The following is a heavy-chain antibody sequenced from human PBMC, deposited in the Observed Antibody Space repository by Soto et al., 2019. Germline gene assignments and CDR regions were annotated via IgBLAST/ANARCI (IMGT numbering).Heavy chain of an antibody. CDR2: INAGNGNT. CDR1: GYTFTSYA. Sequence: QVQLVQSGAEVKKPGASVKVSCKASGYTFTSYAMHWVRQAPGQRLEWMGWINAGNGNTKYSQKVKGRVTITRDTSASTAYMELRSMRSEDTAVSYCARSIAVVTAGDYWGQGTLVTVSS. J-gene: IGHJ4*02. CDR3: ARSIAVVTAGDY. V-gene: IGHV1-3*01. D-gene: IGHD2-21*02.